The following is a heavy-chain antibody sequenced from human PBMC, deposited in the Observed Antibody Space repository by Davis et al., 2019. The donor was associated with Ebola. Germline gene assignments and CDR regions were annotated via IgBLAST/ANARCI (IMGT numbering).Heavy chain of an antibody. D-gene: IGHD1-1*01. CDR2: IYSDGSST. J-gene: IGHJ6*03. V-gene: IGHV3-74*03. CDR3: ARGAQVWKHDYYYMDV. Sequence: GESLKISCAASGFTFSSYAMHWVRQAPGKGLVWVSRIYSDGSSTKYADSVKGRSTISRDNAKNTLYLQMNSLRAEDSAVYYCARGAQVWKHDYYYMDVWGKGTTVTVSS. CDR1: GFTFSSYA.